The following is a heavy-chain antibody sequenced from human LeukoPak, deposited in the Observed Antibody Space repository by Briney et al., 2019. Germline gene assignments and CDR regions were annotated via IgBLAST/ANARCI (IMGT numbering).Heavy chain of an antibody. CDR3: ARDTGEYYDFWSGYGHDY. Sequence: PGRSLRLSCAASGFTFSSYAMHWVRQAPGKGLEWVAVISYDGSNKYYADSVKGRFTISRDNSKNTLYLQMNSLRAEDTAVYYCARDTGEYYDFWSGYGHDYWGQGTLVTVSS. CDR2: ISYDGSNK. CDR1: GFTFSSYA. V-gene: IGHV3-30-3*01. D-gene: IGHD3-3*01. J-gene: IGHJ4*02.